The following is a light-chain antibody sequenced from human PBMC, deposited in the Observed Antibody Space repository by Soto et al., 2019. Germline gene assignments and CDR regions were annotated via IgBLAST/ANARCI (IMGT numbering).Light chain of an antibody. CDR3: LHHGSSPST. V-gene: IGKV3-20*01. CDR2: DAS. J-gene: IGKJ3*01. CDR1: QSVSSSY. Sequence: VLIPAPAAPFLSQGERATLSCRASQSVSSSYLAWYQQKPGQAPRLLIYDASSRATCIPDRFSGSGSGTDFTLTISRLEPEDFPLSYCLHHGSSPSTLGPRTQV.